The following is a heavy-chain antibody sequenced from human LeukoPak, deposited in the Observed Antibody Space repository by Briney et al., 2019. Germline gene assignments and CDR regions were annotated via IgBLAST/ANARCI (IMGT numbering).Heavy chain of an antibody. J-gene: IGHJ4*02. CDR2: LYIGGNT. CDR1: GFTFSSYA. Sequence: GGSLRLSCAASGFTFSSYAMHWVRQAPGKGLEWVSALYIGGNTYYADSVRGRFTISRDNSKNTLYLQMNSLRAEDTAIYYCMTAAGYNFGQYWGQGTLVTVSS. CDR3: MTAAGYNFGQY. D-gene: IGHD5-18*01. V-gene: IGHV3-23*05.